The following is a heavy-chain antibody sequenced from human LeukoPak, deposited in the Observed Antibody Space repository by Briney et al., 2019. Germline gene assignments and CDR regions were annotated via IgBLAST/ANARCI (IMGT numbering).Heavy chain of an antibody. V-gene: IGHV5-51*01. CDR2: IYPGGSDT. CDR3: ARQFGIAAAGRQSFGFDP. CDR1: GYSFTSYW. D-gene: IGHD6-13*01. Sequence: LGESLKISCKGSGYSFTSYWIGWVRQMPGKGLEWMGIIYPGGSDTRYSPSFQGQVTISADKSISTAYLQWSSLKASDTAMYYCARQFGIAAAGRQSFGFDPWGQGTLVTVSS. J-gene: IGHJ5*02.